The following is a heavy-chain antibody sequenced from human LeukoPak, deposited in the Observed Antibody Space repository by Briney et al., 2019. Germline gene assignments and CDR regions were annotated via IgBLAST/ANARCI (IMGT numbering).Heavy chain of an antibody. CDR3: ARREPGLRGYSYGIFDY. Sequence: SETLSLTCTVSGGSISTSSYYWGWIRQPPGKGLECIGNIYYSGSTYYNPSLKSRVTISVDTSKNQFSLKLSSVTAADTAVYYCARREPGLRGYSYGIFDYWGQGTLVTVSS. V-gene: IGHV4-39*07. D-gene: IGHD5-18*01. J-gene: IGHJ4*02. CDR2: IYYSGST. CDR1: GGSISTSSYY.